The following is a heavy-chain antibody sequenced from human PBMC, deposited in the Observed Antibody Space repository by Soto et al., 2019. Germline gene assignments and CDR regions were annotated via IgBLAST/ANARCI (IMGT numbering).Heavy chain of an antibody. CDR3: AGDRGAYGMDV. CDR1: GYTFTSYG. J-gene: IGHJ6*02. CDR2: ISAYNGNT. V-gene: IGHV1-18*01. Sequence: QVQLVQSGAEVKKPGASVKVSCKASGYTFTSYGISWVRQAPGQGLEWMGWISAYNGNTNYAQKLQGRVTMTTDTSTSTAYRELRSMRSDDTAVYYCAGDRGAYGMDVWGQGTTVTVSS.